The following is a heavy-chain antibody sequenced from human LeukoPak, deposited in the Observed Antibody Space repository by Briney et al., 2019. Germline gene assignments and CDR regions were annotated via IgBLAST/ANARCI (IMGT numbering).Heavy chain of an antibody. D-gene: IGHD6-13*01. CDR3: ARDRAAAAGTRSFGYYGMDV. V-gene: IGHV1-18*01. J-gene: IGHJ6*02. CDR2: IGAYNGNT. CDR1: GYTFSNYG. Sequence: VASVKVSCKASGYTFSNYGISWVRQAPGQGLEWMGWIGAYNGNTNDAQKFQGRVTVTKDTSTSTVYMELRSLRSDDTAVYYCARDRAAAAGTRSFGYYGMDVWGQGTTVTVSS.